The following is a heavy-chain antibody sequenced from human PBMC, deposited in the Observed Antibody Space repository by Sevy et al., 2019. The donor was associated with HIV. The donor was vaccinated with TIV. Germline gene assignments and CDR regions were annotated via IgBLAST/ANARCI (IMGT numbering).Heavy chain of an antibody. J-gene: IGHJ6*02. D-gene: IGHD1-26*01. CDR1: GFSFSYYG. V-gene: IGHV3-30*18. CDR2: ISHDGINE. Sequence: GGSLRLSCIGSGFSFSYYGIHWVRQSPGKGLDWVALISHDGINEYYADSVKDRLTISRDNSKNTVYLEMNSLRNEDTAIYFCANAYSGSYSHSYRYALDVWGQGTTVTVSS. CDR3: ANAYSGSYSHSYRYALDV.